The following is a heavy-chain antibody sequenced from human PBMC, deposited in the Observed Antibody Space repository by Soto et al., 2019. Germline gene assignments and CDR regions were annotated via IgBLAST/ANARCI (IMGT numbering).Heavy chain of an antibody. CDR1: GGSFSGHY. Sequence: QVQLQQWGAGLLKPSETLSLTCAVYGGSFSGHYWSWIRQPPGKGLEWIGEINHSGSTNYNPSLKSRVTISVDTSKNQFSLKLSSVTAADTAVYYCARDQGMITFGGVIVRTPNIDYWGQGTLVTVSS. V-gene: IGHV4-34*01. CDR3: ARDQGMITFGGVIVRTPNIDY. D-gene: IGHD3-16*02. CDR2: INHSGST. J-gene: IGHJ4*02.